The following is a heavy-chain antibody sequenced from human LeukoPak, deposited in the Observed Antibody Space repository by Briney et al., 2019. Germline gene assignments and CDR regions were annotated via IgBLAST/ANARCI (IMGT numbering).Heavy chain of an antibody. CDR3: ATNRGCSTTRCNRAFDY. CDR2: ISYDGNSE. J-gene: IGHJ4*02. CDR1: GFTLINYW. V-gene: IGHV3-30-3*01. D-gene: IGHD2-8*01. Sequence: GGSLRLSCAASGFTLINYWMSWVRQAPGKGLEWVAVISYDGNSEYYADSVKGRFTISRDNSNNTLYLEMSSVRPEDTATYYCATNRGCSTTRCNRAFDYWGQGTLVTVSS.